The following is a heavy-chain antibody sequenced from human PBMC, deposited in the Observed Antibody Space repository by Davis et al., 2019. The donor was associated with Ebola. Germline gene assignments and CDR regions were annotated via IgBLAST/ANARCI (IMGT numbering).Heavy chain of an antibody. CDR3: ASRGVGLHNLY. J-gene: IGHJ4*02. CDR2: ISYDGSNK. V-gene: IGHV3-30*03. Sequence: PGGSLRLSCAASGFTFSSYGMHWVRQAPGKGLEWVAVISYDGSNKYYADSVKGRFTISRDNSKNTVYMQMHNLRAEDTAVYYCASRGVGLHNLYWGEGTVVSVSS. CDR1: GFTFSSYG. D-gene: IGHD3-10*01.